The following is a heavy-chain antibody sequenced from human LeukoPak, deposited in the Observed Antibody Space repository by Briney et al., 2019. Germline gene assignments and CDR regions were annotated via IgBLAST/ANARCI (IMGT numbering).Heavy chain of an antibody. D-gene: IGHD3-3*01. CDR3: ARDIPEPYYDFWSGYSSSSAFDY. J-gene: IGHJ4*02. CDR1: GFTVSSNY. V-gene: IGHV3-66*02. Sequence: GGSLRLSCAASGFTVSSNYMSWVRQAPGKGLEWVSVIYSGCSTYYADSVKGRFTISRDNSKNTLYLQMNSLRAEDTAVYYCARDIPEPYYDFWSGYSSSSAFDYWGQGTLVTVSS. CDR2: IYSGCST.